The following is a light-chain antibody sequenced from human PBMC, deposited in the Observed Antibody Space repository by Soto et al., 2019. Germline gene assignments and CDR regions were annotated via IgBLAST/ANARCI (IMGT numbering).Light chain of an antibody. CDR3: QYTRT. J-gene: IGKJ1*01. Sequence: DFQMTRSPSTLSASVGDRVTITCRASQNINNWVAWYQQKPGKAPKFLIYDASTLQRGVSSRFSGSGFGTEFSLTINSLQPDDSGSYYCQYTRTFGQGTKVEVK. V-gene: IGKV1-5*01. CDR2: DAS. CDR1: QNINNW.